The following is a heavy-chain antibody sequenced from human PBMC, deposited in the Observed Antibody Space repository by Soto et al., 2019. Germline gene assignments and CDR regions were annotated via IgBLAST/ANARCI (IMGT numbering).Heavy chain of an antibody. CDR3: ARGYCSGGSCYEIPTDY. J-gene: IGHJ4*02. CDR2: IYYSGST. D-gene: IGHD2-15*01. V-gene: IGHV4-59*01. Sequence: SETLSLTCTGSGGSISSYSWSWIRQPPGKGLEWIGYIYYSGSTNYNPSLKSRVTISVDTSKNQFSLKLSSVTAADTAVYYCARGYCSGGSCYEIPTDYWGQGTLVTVS. CDR1: GGSISSYS.